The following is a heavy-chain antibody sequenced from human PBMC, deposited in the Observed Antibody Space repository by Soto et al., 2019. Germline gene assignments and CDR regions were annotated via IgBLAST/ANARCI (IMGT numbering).Heavy chain of an antibody. J-gene: IGHJ4*02. Sequence: SVRLSCAASGFTFSSYAMSWVRQAPGKGLEWVSAISGSGGSTYYADSVKGRFTISRDNSKNTLYLQMNSLRAEDTAVYYCAKDAERFAAMWTYDYWGQGTLVTVLL. D-gene: IGHD5-18*01. V-gene: IGHV3-23*01. CDR2: ISGSGGST. CDR1: GFTFSSYA. CDR3: AKDAERFAAMWTYDY.